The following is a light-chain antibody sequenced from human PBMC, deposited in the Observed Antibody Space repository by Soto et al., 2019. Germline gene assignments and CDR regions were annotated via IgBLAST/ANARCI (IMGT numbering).Light chain of an antibody. CDR3: QQYNSYSET. V-gene: IGKV1-5*01. J-gene: IGKJ1*01. Sequence: DIQMTQSPSTLSASVGDRVTITRRASQSIRSWLAWYQQKPGKAPKLLIYDASSLESGVPSRCSGSGSGTEFTLTISSLQPEDFATYYCQQYNSYSETFGQGTKVEIK. CDR2: DAS. CDR1: QSIRSW.